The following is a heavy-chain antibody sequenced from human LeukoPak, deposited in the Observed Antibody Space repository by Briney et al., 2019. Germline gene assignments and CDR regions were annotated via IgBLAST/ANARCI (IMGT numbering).Heavy chain of an antibody. CDR3: AKDWRGYMDV. CDR1: EFTFSSYG. V-gene: IGHV3-33*06. Sequence: GGSLRLSCAASEFTFSSYGMHWVRQAPGKGLEWVAVIWYDGSNKYYADSVKGRFTISRDNSKNTLYLQMNSLRAEDTAVYYCAKDWRGYMDVWGKGTTVTVSS. CDR2: IWYDGSNK. J-gene: IGHJ6*03.